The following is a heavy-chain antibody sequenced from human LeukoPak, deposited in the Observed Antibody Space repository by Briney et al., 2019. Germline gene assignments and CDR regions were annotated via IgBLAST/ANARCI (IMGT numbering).Heavy chain of an antibody. Sequence: GESLKISCQGSGGSSRYKFSTYWIGWARQMPGKGLEWMGMIYPGDSESRYSPSFEGQVTMSADKSSNTVYLQWRSLKASDTAMYYCARQGETYYYDSSGYRFDYWGQGTLVTVSS. V-gene: IGHV5-51*01. CDR3: ARQGETYYYDSSGYRFDY. CDR2: IYPGDSES. J-gene: IGHJ4*02. D-gene: IGHD3-22*01. CDR1: GGSSRYKFSTYW.